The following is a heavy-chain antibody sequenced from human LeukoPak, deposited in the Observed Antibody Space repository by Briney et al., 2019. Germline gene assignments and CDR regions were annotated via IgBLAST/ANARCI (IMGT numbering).Heavy chain of an antibody. Sequence: GESLKISCKGSGYSFTSYWIGWVRQLPGKGLEWMGIIYPGDSDTRYSPSFQGQVTISADKSISTAYLQWSSLKASDTAMYYCASPVAYCGGDCYSLDAFDIWGQGTMVTVSS. CDR2: IYPGDSDT. V-gene: IGHV5-51*01. D-gene: IGHD2-21*02. J-gene: IGHJ3*02. CDR1: GYSFTSYW. CDR3: ASPVAYCGGDCYSLDAFDI.